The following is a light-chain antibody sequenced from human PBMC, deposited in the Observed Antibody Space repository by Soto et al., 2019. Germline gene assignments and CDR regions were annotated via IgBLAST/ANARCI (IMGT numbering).Light chain of an antibody. V-gene: IGKV1-8*01. Sequence: SSTGDRVTITCRASQGISSYLAWYQQKPGKAPKLLIYAASTLQSGVPSRFSGSGSGTDFTLTISCLQSEDFATYYCQQYYSYPRTFGPGTKVDIK. J-gene: IGKJ1*01. CDR1: QGISSY. CDR3: QQYYSYPRT. CDR2: AAS.